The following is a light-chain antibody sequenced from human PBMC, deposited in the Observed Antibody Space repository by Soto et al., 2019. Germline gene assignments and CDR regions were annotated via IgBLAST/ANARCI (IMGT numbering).Light chain of an antibody. Sequence: QSALTQPASVSGSPGQSITISCTGTSSDVGSYNLVSWYQQHPGKAPKLIISEVSNRPSGVSNRFSGSKSGSTASLTISGLQAEDEADYYCTSYTSSTTWVFGGGTKVTVL. CDR2: EVS. CDR1: SSDVGSYNL. CDR3: TSYTSSTTWV. J-gene: IGLJ3*02. V-gene: IGLV2-14*02.